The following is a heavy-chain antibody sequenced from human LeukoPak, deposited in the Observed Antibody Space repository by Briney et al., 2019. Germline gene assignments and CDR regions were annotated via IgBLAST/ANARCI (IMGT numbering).Heavy chain of an antibody. CDR1: GGTFSSYA. V-gene: IGHV1-18*01. CDR2: ISAYNGNT. CDR3: ARDLKTDYDYVWGSYRYRSPKDY. J-gene: IGHJ4*02. Sequence: GSSVKVSCKASGGTFSSYAISWVRQAPGQGLEWMGWISAYNGNTNYAQKLQGRVTMTTDTSTSTAYMELRSLRSDDTAVYYCARDLKTDYDYVWGSYRYRSPKDYWGQGTLVTVSS. D-gene: IGHD3-16*02.